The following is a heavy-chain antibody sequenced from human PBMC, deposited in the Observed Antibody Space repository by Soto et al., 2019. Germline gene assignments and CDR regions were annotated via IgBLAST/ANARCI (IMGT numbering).Heavy chain of an antibody. V-gene: IGHV1-18*01. CDR3: ARDWSYPSGGIDY. CDR2: ISPYSGNT. J-gene: IGHJ4*02. CDR1: GYSFTNYG. Sequence: QIQLVQSGDEVKKPGASVKVSCKASGYSFTNYGISWVRQAPGQGLECMGWISPYSGNTNHAQKFQGRVTLTTDTSTSTACMELRSLRSDDTAVYYCARDWSYPSGGIDYWGQGTLVTVSS. D-gene: IGHD6-25*01.